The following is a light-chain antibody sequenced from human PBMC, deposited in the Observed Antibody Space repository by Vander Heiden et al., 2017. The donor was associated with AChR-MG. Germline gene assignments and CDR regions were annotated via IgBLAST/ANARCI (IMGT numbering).Light chain of an antibody. V-gene: IGKV3D-15*01. J-gene: IGKJ1*01. CDR1: QSVSTN. CDR3: QQDGHWSRT. Sequence: IVLTQSPATLSVSPGERATLSCRASQSVSTNLAWYQQKPGQAPRLLIYGASTRATGIPARFSGSGSGSDFTLTISSLQSEDFAVYYCQQDGHWSRTFGQGTKVEIK. CDR2: GAS.